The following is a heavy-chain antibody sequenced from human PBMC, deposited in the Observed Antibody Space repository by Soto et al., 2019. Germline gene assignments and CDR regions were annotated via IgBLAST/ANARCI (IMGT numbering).Heavy chain of an antibody. V-gene: IGHV4-4*07. Sequence: QLQESGPGLVKPSETLSLTCTVSGASISSYYWSWIRRPAGKGLEWIGRIYTNMNTNYNPSLKSRVTMSVDTSKNQFSLRLSSVTAADTAVYYCVRGWGGYGGHDLLDYFDYWGQGILVTVSS. CDR3: VRGWGGYGGHDLLDYFDY. CDR1: GASISSYY. D-gene: IGHD5-12*01. CDR2: IYTNMNT. J-gene: IGHJ4*02.